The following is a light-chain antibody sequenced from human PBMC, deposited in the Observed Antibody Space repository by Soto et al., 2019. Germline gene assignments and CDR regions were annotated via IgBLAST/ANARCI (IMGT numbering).Light chain of an antibody. J-gene: IGLJ2*01. CDR2: DAT. CDR1: TGAVTSDHY. CDR3: LLSYSGARPVV. Sequence: HAVVTQEPSLTVSPGGTVTLTGGSSTGAVTSDHYPYWFQQRPGQAPRTLIYDATNRHSWTPARFSGSLLGGKAALTLSGAQPEDAAEYYCLLSYSGARPVVFGGGTKLTVL. V-gene: IGLV7-46*01.